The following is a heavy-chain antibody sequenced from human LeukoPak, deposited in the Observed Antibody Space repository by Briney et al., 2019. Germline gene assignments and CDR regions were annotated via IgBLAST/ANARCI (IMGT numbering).Heavy chain of an antibody. V-gene: IGHV4-34*01. CDR1: GGSFSGYY. CDR2: INHSGST. J-gene: IGHJ4*02. D-gene: IGHD3-22*01. Sequence: PSETLSLTCAVYGGSFSGYYWSWIRQPPGKGLEWIGEINHSGSTNYNPSLKSRVTISVDTSKNQFSLKLSSVTAADTAVYYCAGMYYYDSSGYYFDYWGQGTLVTVSS. CDR3: AGMYYYDSSGYYFDY.